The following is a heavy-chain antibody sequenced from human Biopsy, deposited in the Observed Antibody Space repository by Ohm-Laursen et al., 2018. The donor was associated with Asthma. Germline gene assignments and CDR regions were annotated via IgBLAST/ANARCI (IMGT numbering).Heavy chain of an antibody. V-gene: IGHV3-48*02. CDR1: GFTFSSYS. Sequence: SLRLSCSASGFTFSSYSMNWVRQAPGKGLEWVSYISSSSSAIYYADSVKGRFTISRDNGKNSLYLQMNSLRDEDTAVYYCARPRWGPYGYWGQGTLVTVSS. J-gene: IGHJ4*02. D-gene: IGHD4-17*01. CDR2: ISSSSSAI. CDR3: ARPRWGPYGY.